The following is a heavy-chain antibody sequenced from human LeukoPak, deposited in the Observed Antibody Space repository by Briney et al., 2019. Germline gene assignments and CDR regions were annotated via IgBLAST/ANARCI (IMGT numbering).Heavy chain of an antibody. CDR2: IIPIMGIA. CDR1: GGTFSSYA. V-gene: IGHV1-69*04. CDR3: ATAIYKDSGDYYFYYMDV. J-gene: IGHJ6*03. D-gene: IGHD3/OR15-3a*01. Sequence: GASVKVSCKASGGTFSSYAISWVRQAPGQGLEWMGRIIPIMGIANYAQKFQGRVTIIADKSTSTAYMELRGLRSDDTARYYCATAIYKDSGDYYFYYMDVWGQGTTVTVSS.